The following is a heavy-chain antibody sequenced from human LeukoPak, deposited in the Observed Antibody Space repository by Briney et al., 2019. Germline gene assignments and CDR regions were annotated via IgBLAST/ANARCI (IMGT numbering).Heavy chain of an antibody. J-gene: IGHJ4*02. CDR1: GYTFTNYG. CDR2: INTYNGNT. V-gene: IGHV1-18*01. CDR3: ARDLVDGVGAPGAY. D-gene: IGHD1-26*01. Sequence: GASVKVSCKASGYTFTNYGITWMRQAPAQGLEWMGWINTYNGNTNYAQKLQGRVTITTDTSTSTAYMELRSLRSDDTAVFYCARDLVDGVGAPGAYWGQGALVTVSS.